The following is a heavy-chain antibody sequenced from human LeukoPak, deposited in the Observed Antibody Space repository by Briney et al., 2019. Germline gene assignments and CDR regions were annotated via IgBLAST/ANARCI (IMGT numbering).Heavy chain of an antibody. J-gene: IGHJ5*02. Sequence: PSETLSLTCTVSGGSISTFYWSWIRQSAGKGLEWIGRTSLSGNTNYNPSLKSRVTMSVDTSKNQFSLKLTSVTAADTAVYYCARVLVPAAISGNNRFDPWGQGTQVTVSS. CDR1: GGSISTFY. D-gene: IGHD2-2*01. CDR3: ARVLVPAAISGNNRFDP. V-gene: IGHV4-4*07. CDR2: TSLSGNT.